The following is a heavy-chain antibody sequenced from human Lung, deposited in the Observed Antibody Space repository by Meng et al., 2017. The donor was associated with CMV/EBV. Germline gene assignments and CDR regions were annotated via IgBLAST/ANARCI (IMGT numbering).Heavy chain of an antibody. CDR2: ISNTGSVK. CDR1: GFTFSSYT. CDR3: ARSLFDSNDPFDY. D-gene: IGHD3-22*01. V-gene: IGHV3-48*04. J-gene: IGHJ4*02. Sequence: GESLKISCAASGFTFSSYTMNWVRQAPGKGLEWVSYISNTGSVKHYADSLRGRFTVSRDNAKNSLYLQMTSLRADDTAVYYCARSLFDSNDPFDYWGQGTXVTVYS.